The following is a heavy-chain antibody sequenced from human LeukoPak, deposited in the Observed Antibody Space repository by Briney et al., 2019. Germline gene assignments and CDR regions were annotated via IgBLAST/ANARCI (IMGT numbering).Heavy chain of an antibody. D-gene: IGHD3-9*01. CDR2: ISGSGGST. J-gene: IGHJ4*02. V-gene: IGHV3-23*01. CDR1: GFTFSSYA. Sequence: GGSLRLSCAASGFTFSSYAMSWVRQAPGKGLEWVSAISGSGGSTYYADSVKGRFTISRDNSKNTLYLQMNSLRAEDTAVYYCAKGPSPYDILTGFYFDYWGQGTLVTVSS. CDR3: AKGPSPYDILTGFYFDY.